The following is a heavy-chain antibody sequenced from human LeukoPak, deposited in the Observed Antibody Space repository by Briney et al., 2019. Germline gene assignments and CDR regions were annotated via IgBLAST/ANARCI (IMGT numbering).Heavy chain of an antibody. CDR3: ARNLIPEQLVLNF. J-gene: IGHJ4*02. V-gene: IGHV4-39*07. CDR1: GGSISSSSYY. Sequence: PSETLSLTCTVSGGSISSSSYYWGWIRQPPGKRLEWIGNIYYSGSTYYNPSLKSRVTISVDTSKNQFSLNLRSVTPEDTAVYYCARNLIPEQLVLNFWGQGTLVTVSS. D-gene: IGHD6-13*01. CDR2: IYYSGST.